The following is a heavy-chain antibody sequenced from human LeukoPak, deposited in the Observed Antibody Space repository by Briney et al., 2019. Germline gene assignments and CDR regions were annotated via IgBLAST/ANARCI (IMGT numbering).Heavy chain of an antibody. CDR3: ARYNSMFRGVTTSDY. J-gene: IGHJ4*02. CDR1: GYTFTNYG. Sequence: ASVKVSCKASGYTFTNYGFNWMRQAPGQGLEWMGNSAYNGNTNYAQKFQDRVTMTTDTSTSTAYMELRSLRSDDTAVYYCARYNSMFRGVTTSDYWGQGTLVTVSS. D-gene: IGHD3-10*01. V-gene: IGHV1-18*01. CDR2: SAYNGNT.